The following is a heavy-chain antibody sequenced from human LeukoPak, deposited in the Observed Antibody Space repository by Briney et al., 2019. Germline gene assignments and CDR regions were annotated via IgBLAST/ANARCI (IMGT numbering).Heavy chain of an antibody. CDR2: IYSGGST. D-gene: IGHD3-22*01. J-gene: IGHJ4*02. CDR1: GFTFNNYV. CDR3: ASLNSRETYYYDSSGPAPDY. V-gene: IGHV3-66*01. Sequence: GGSLRLSCAASGFTFNNYVMHWVRQAPGKGLEWVSVIYSGGSTYYADSVKGRFTISRDNSKNTLYLQMNSLRAEDTAVYYCASLNSRETYYYDSSGPAPDYWGQGTLVTVSS.